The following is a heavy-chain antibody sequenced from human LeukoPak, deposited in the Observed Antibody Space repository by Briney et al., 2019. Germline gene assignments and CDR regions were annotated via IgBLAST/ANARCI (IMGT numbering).Heavy chain of an antibody. CDR2: IYYSGST. D-gene: IGHD2-15*01. CDR1: GGSISGYY. Sequence: SETLSLTCTVSGGSISGYYWSWIRQPPGKGLEWIGYIYYSGSTNYNPSLKSRVTISVDRSKNQFSLKLTSVTAADTAVYYCTIYSNWFDPWGQGTLVTVSS. CDR3: TIYSNWFDP. V-gene: IGHV4-59*01. J-gene: IGHJ5*02.